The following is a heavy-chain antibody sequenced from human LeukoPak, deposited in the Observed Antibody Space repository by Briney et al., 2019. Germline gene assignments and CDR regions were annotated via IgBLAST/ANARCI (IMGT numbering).Heavy chain of an antibody. D-gene: IGHD2-15*01. CDR2: ISSSGSTI. CDR3: ARHYGYCSGGSCYVVYFDY. Sequence: GGSLRLSCAASGFTFSSYWMSWVRQAPGKGLEWVSYISSSGSTIYYADSVKGRFTISRDNAKNSLYLQMNSLRAEDTAVYYCARHYGYCSGGSCYVVYFDYWGQGTLVTVSS. CDR1: GFTFSSYW. V-gene: IGHV3-48*04. J-gene: IGHJ4*02.